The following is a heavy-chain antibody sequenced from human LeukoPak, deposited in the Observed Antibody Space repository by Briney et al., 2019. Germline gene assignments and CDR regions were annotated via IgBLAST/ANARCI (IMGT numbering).Heavy chain of an antibody. D-gene: IGHD6-19*01. CDR1: GFTFDDYA. CDR3: ANDSKAVTGTGNIDY. J-gene: IGHJ4*02. V-gene: IGHV3-43D*03. Sequence: GGSLRLSCAASGFTFDDYAMHWVRQAPGKGLEWVALISWDGGSSYYADSVKGRFTISRDNSKNSLYRQMNSLRAQDTALYYCANDSKAVTGTGNIDYWGQGPLVTVSS. CDR2: ISWDGGSS.